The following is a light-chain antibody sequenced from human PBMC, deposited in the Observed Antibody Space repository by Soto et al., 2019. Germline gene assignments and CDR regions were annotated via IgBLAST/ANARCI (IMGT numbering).Light chain of an antibody. CDR1: QHVSSN. Sequence: EIVMTQSPATLSVSPGGSATLSCRASQHVSSNFAWYRQKPGQAPTLLIYRASTRAPGVPARFSGSGSGTEITLAIGSLQSEDFAVYFCQQYNKWPYTFGQGTKLEIK. J-gene: IGKJ2*01. V-gene: IGKV3-15*01. CDR3: QQYNKWPYT. CDR2: RAS.